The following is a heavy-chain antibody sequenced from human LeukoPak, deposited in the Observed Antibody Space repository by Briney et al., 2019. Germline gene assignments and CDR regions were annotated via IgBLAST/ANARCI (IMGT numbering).Heavy chain of an antibody. J-gene: IGHJ6*03. CDR2: IIPIFGTA. CDR1: GGTFSSYA. Sequence: ASVKVSCKASGGTFSSYAISWVRQAPGQGLEWMGGIIPIFGTANYAQKFQGRVTITTDESTSTAYMELSSLRSEDTAVYYCARLWGPDAHWSRYYTGHYYMDVWGKGTTVTVSS. D-gene: IGHD3-3*01. CDR3: ARLWGPDAHWSRYYTGHYYMDV. V-gene: IGHV1-69*05.